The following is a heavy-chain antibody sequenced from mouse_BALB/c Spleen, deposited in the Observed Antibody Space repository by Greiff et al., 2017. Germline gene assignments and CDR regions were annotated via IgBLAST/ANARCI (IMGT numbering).Heavy chain of an antibody. V-gene: IGHV5-17*02. CDR1: GFTFSSFG. CDR3: ARSRDYRSAWFAY. J-gene: IGHJ3*01. D-gene: IGHD2-14*01. CDR2: ISSGSSTI. Sequence: EVQRVESGGGLVQPGGSRKLSCAASGFTFSSFGMHWVRQAPEKGLEWVAYISSGSSTIYYADTVKGRFTISRDNPKNTLFLQMTSLRSEDTAMYYCARSRDYRSAWFAYWGQGTLVTVSA.